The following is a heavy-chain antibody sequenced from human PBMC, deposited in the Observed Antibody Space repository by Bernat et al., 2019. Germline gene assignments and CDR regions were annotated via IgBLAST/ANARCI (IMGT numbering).Heavy chain of an antibody. J-gene: IGHJ4*02. Sequence: EVQLVESGGGLVQPGGSLKLSCAASGFTFSGSAMHWVRQASGKGLEWVGRIRSKANSYATAYAASVKGRFTISRDDSKNTAYLQMNSPKTEDTAVYYCTRHVGIAVTNDYWGQGTLVTVSS. CDR3: TRHVGIAVTNDY. CDR1: GFTFSGSA. V-gene: IGHV3-73*01. CDR2: IRSKANSYAT. D-gene: IGHD6-19*01.